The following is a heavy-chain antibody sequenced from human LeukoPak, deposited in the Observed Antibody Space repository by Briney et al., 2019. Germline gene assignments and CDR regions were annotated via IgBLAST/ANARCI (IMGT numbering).Heavy chain of an antibody. CDR3: AKDWSTVIHPAGYFDY. V-gene: IGHV3-30*18. CDR2: ISYDGSNK. J-gene: IGHJ4*02. CDR1: GFTFSSYG. Sequence: PGGSLRLSCAASGFTFSSYGMHWVRQAPGKGLEWVAVISYDGSNKYYADSVKGRFTISRDNSKNTLYLQMNSLRAEDTAVYYCAKDWSTVIHPAGYFDYWGQGTLVTVSS. D-gene: IGHD4-17*01.